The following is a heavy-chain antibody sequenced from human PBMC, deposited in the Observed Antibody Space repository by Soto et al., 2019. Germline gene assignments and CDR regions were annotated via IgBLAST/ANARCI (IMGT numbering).Heavy chain of an antibody. CDR3: AKDEVGDYEIQYYYYGMDV. CDR1: GFTFSSYA. J-gene: IGHJ6*02. CDR2: ISGSGGST. V-gene: IGHV3-23*01. D-gene: IGHD4-17*01. Sequence: GGSLRLSCAASGFTFSSYAMSWVRQAPGKGLEWVSAISGSGGSTYYADSVKGRFTISRDNSKNTLYLQMNGLRAEDAAVYYCAKDEVGDYEIQYYYYGMDVWGQGTTVTVSS.